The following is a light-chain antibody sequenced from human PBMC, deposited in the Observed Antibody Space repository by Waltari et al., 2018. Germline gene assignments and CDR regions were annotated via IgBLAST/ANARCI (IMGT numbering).Light chain of an antibody. J-gene: IGKJ1*01. V-gene: IGKV3-20*01. Sequence: EILLTQSPGTLSLSPGARATPSCRASQSDRKYLAWYQQKPGQAPRLLIYETSIRATGIPDRVSGSGFGTDFSLTISSLDPEDFAVYFCQKYDRLPATFGQGTRVEIK. CDR2: ETS. CDR1: QSDRKY. CDR3: QKYDRLPAT.